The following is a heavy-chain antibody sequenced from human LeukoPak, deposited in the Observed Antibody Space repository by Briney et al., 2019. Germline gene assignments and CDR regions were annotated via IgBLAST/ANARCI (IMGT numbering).Heavy chain of an antibody. CDR3: APSLALAGTEGVY. CDR2: INPNSGGT. V-gene: IGHV1-2*02. D-gene: IGHD6-19*01. J-gene: IGHJ4*02. CDR1: GYTFTTYY. Sequence: ASVKVSCKASGYTFTTYYMHWVRQAPGQGLEWMGWINPNSGGTNYAQKFQGRVTMTRDTSITTTYMELSSLRSDDTDVYYCAPSLALAGTEGVYWGQGTLVTVSS.